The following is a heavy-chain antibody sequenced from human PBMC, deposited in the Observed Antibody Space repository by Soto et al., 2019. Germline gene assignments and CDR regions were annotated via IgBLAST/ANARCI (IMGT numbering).Heavy chain of an antibody. J-gene: IGHJ4*02. D-gene: IGHD3-16*01. V-gene: IGHV1-46*01. Sequence: QVQLVQSGAEVKKPGASVKVSCKASGYTFIHYYIHWVRQAPGQGLEWMAIINPNGGSTNYAPKFRGRVTVTRDTSATTVSMELNSLGSDDTAVYFCARSLLQGEFWGQGTLVTVSS. CDR1: GYTFIHYY. CDR2: INPNGGST. CDR3: ARSLLQGEF.